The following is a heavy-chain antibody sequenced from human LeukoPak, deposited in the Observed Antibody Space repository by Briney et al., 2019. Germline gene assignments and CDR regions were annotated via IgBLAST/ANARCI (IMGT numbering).Heavy chain of an antibody. D-gene: IGHD2-2*01. CDR2: VSPGGGDT. CDR3: ATTIRSSSWDY. Sequence: PGGSLRLSCAASGFSFSNYWMSWVRQAPGKGLEWVSTVSPGGGDTQYVDSVKGRFTVSRDNSKNSLYLQMSSLRAEDTAVYYCATTIRSSSWDYWGQGTLVTVSS. J-gene: IGHJ4*02. V-gene: IGHV3-7*01. CDR1: GFSFSNYW.